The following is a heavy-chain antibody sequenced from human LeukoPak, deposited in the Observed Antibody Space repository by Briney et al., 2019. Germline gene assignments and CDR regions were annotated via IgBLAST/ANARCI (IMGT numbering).Heavy chain of an antibody. CDR2: INHSGST. CDR1: GGSFSGYY. D-gene: IGHD1-26*01. J-gene: IGHJ4*02. V-gene: IGHV4-34*01. Sequence: PSETLSLTCAVYGGSFSGYYWSWIRQPPGKGLEWIGEINHSGSTNYNPSLKSRVTISVDTSKNQFSLKLSSVTAADTAVYYCARAGGERLFDYWGQGTLVTVSP. CDR3: ARAGGERLFDY.